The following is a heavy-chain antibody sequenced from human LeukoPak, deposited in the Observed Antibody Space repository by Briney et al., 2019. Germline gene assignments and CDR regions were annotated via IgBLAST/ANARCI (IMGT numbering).Heavy chain of an antibody. V-gene: IGHV4-4*02. CDR1: GGSIKSNNW. Sequence: SGTLSLTCAVSGGSIKSNNWWSWVRQPPGKGLEWIGEIYHSGSPNYNPSLKSRVIISVDEPKSQFSLRVSSVTAADTAVYYCARVGGAAGTSYFDSWGQGTLVTVSS. J-gene: IGHJ4*02. CDR2: IYHSGSP. CDR3: ARVGGAAGTSYFDS. D-gene: IGHD6-13*01.